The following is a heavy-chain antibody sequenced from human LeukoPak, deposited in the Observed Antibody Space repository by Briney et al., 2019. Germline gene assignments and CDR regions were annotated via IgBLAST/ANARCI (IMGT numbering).Heavy chain of an antibody. V-gene: IGHV1-8*01. J-gene: IGHJ4*02. CDR1: GYTFTSYD. Sequence: ASVKVSCKASGYTFTSYDINWVRQATGQGLEWMGWMNPNSGNTGQAQKFQGKITMTRNTSISTAYMELSSLTSEDTAVYYCARRSGSSGTTMSYWGQGTLDTV. D-gene: IGHD3-22*01. CDR3: ARRSGSSGTTMSY. CDR2: MNPNSGNT.